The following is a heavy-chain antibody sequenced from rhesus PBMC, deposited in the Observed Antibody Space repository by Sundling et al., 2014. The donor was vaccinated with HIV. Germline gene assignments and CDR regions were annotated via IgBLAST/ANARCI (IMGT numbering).Heavy chain of an antibody. J-gene: IGHJ4*01. CDR2: IYGTSDTT. CDR1: GGSISDYYY. CDR3: VSHEGSWTHFHY. D-gene: IGHD6-25*01. Sequence: QVQLQESGPGLVKPSETLSLTCAVSGGSISDYYYWNWIRQPPGKGLEWIGSIYGTSDTTNYNVSLKNRVTVSKDLSKNQFSLKLTSVTAADTALYFCVSHEGSWTHFHYWGQGVLVTVSS. V-gene: IGHV4S9*01.